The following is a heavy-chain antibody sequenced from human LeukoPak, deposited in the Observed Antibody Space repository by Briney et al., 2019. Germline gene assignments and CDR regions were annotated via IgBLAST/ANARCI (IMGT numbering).Heavy chain of an antibody. CDR3: ASPVNSSWYDKAFDI. CDR1: GGSFSGYY. D-gene: IGHD6-13*01. Sequence: SETLSLTCAVYGGSFSGYYWSWIRQPPGKGLEWIGEINHSGSTNYNPSLKSRVTISVDTSKNQFSLKLSSVTAADTAVYYCASPVNSSWYDKAFDIWGQGTMVTVSS. J-gene: IGHJ3*02. V-gene: IGHV4-34*01. CDR2: INHSGST.